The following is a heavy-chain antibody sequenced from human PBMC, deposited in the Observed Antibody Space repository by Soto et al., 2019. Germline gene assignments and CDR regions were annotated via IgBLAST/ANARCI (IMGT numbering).Heavy chain of an antibody. D-gene: IGHD5-18*01. CDR2: IDPSDSYT. Sequence: GESLKISCKGSGYSFTSYWISWVRQMPGKGLEWMGRIDPSDSYTNYSPSFQGHVTISADKSISTAYLQWSSLKASDTAMYYCARQGVGYSYGPGYYYGMDVWGQGTTVTV. J-gene: IGHJ6*02. V-gene: IGHV5-10-1*01. CDR3: ARQGVGYSYGPGYYYGMDV. CDR1: GYSFTSYW.